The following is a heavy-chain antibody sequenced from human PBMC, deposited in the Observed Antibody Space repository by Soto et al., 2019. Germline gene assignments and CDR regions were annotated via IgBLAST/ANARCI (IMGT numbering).Heavy chain of an antibody. CDR2: IIPMFGTA. CDR3: ARAFMVPGGGDV. J-gene: IGHJ6*02. D-gene: IGHD2-8*01. CDR1: GGTFSSYT. V-gene: IGHV1-69*01. Sequence: QVQLVQSGAEVKKPGSSVKVSCKASGGTFSSYTITWVRQAPGQGLEWMGGIIPMFGTANYAQKFQARLTITADESTSTAYRELSSLRSDDTAIYSCARAFMVPGGGDVWGQGTTVTVSS.